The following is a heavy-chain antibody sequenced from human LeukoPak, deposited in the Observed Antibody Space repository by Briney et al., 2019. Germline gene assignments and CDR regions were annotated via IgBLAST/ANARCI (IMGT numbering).Heavy chain of an antibody. CDR3: ARLGDIVAVPAAGWFDP. CDR1: GYSFTSYW. CDR2: IYPGDSDT. J-gene: IGHJ5*02. D-gene: IGHD2-2*01. Sequence: PGESLKISCKGSGYSFTSYWIGWVRQMPGKGLEWMGIIYPGDSDTRYSPSFQGQVTISADKSISTAYLQWSSLKASDTAMYYCARLGDIVAVPAAGWFDPWGQGTLVTVSS. V-gene: IGHV5-51*01.